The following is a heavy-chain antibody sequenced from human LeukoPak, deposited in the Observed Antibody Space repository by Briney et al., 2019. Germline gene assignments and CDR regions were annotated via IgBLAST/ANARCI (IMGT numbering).Heavy chain of an antibody. D-gene: IGHD3/OR15-3a*01. CDR1: GGSISSYY. CDR3: ARQVFWAARFVPHFDY. J-gene: IGHJ4*02. V-gene: IGHV4-59*08. Sequence: SETLSLTCTVSGGSISSYYWSWIRQPPGKGLEWIGYIYYSGSTNYNPSLKSRVTISVDTSKNQFSLKLSSVTAADTAVYYCARQVFWAARFVPHFDYWGQGTLVTVSS. CDR2: IYYSGST.